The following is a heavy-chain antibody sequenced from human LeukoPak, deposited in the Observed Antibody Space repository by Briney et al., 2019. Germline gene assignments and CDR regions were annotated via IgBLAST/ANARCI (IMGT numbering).Heavy chain of an antibody. CDR2: ISYDGSNK. CDR1: GFTFSSYA. CDR3: ARDWARVAVAESEGDAFDI. D-gene: IGHD6-19*01. Sequence: GGSLRLSCAASGFTFSSYAMHWVRQAPGKGLEWVAVISYDGSNKYYADSVKGRFTISRDNSKNTLYLQMNSLRAEDTAVYYCARDWARVAVAESEGDAFDIWGQGTMVTVSS. V-gene: IGHV3-30-3*01. J-gene: IGHJ3*02.